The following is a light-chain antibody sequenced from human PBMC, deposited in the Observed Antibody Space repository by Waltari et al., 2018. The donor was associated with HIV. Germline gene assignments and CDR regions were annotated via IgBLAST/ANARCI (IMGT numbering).Light chain of an antibody. Sequence: QSALTQPPSASGSPGQSVTISCAGTSSDVGGHKYVSWYQHVPDKAPKLIIYEVRKRPSGVPVRFFGSKSGNTASLIVSELQVEDEADYYCSSFAAGDNFVVFGGGTKLTVL. V-gene: IGLV2-8*01. CDR2: EVR. CDR1: SSDVGGHKY. CDR3: SSFAAGDNFVV. J-gene: IGLJ2*01.